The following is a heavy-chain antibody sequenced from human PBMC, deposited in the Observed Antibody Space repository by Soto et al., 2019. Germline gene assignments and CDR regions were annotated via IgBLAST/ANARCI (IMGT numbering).Heavy chain of an antibody. Sequence: QVQLVQSGAEVKKPGSSVKVSCKASGGTFSSYAISWVRQAPGQGLEWMGGIIPIFGTANYAQKFQGRVTITADESTSTAYMELSSLRSEDTAVYYCARDPLSSDSSGYYKDNWFDPWGQGTLVTVSS. CDR2: IIPIFGTA. D-gene: IGHD3-22*01. CDR1: GGTFSSYA. V-gene: IGHV1-69*12. J-gene: IGHJ5*02. CDR3: ARDPLSSDSSGYYKDNWFDP.